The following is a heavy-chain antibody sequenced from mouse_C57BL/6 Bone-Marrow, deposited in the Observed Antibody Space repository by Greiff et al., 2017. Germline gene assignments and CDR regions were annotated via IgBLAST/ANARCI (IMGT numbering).Heavy chain of an antibody. Sequence: VQLQQPGAELVKPGASVKLSCKASGYTFTSYWMHWVKQRPGRGLEWIGRIAPNSGGTKYNEKFKSKATLTVDKPSRTAYMQLRSLTSEDSAVYYCATYPNFDYWGQGTTLTVSS. V-gene: IGHV1-72*01. CDR1: GYTFTSYW. CDR2: IAPNSGGT. J-gene: IGHJ2*01. CDR3: ATYPNFDY.